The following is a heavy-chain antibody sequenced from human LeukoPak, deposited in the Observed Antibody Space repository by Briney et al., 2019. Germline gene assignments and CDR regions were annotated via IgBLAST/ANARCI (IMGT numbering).Heavy chain of an antibody. CDR2: ISSSSGYI. CDR3: ARDPGLGGGYSYGSGYYFDY. Sequence: GGSLRLSCAASGLTFSSYSMNWVRQAPGKGLEWVSSISSSSGYIYYADSVKGRFTISRDNAKNSPYLQMNSLRAEDTAVYYCARDPGLGGGYSYGSGYYFDYWGQGTLVTVSS. CDR1: GLTFSSYS. D-gene: IGHD5-18*01. V-gene: IGHV3-21*01. J-gene: IGHJ4*02.